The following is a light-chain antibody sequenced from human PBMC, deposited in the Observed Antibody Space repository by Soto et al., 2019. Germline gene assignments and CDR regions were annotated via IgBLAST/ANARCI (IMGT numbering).Light chain of an antibody. J-gene: IGLJ2*01. CDR1: SSNIERNT. V-gene: IGLV1-44*01. CDR2: SNN. Sequence: QSVLTQPPSASGTPGQRFTISCSGSSSNIERNTVSWYQQLPGTAPKLLTYSNNRRPSGVPDRFSGSRSGTSASLAISGLQSEDESDYHCAAWDDSLNALVFGGGTKVTVL. CDR3: AAWDDSLNALV.